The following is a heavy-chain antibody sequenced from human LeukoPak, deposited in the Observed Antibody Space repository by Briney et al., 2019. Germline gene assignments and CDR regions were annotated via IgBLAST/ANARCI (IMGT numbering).Heavy chain of an antibody. V-gene: IGHV3-48*03. CDR1: GFTFSSYE. Sequence: GGSLRLSCAASGFTFSSYEMNWVRQAPGKGLEWVSYISSSGSTIYYADSVKGRFTISRDNAKNSLYLQMNSLRAEDTAVYYCARELAGWFDPWGQGTLVTVPS. D-gene: IGHD6-19*01. J-gene: IGHJ5*02. CDR3: ARELAGWFDP. CDR2: ISSSGSTI.